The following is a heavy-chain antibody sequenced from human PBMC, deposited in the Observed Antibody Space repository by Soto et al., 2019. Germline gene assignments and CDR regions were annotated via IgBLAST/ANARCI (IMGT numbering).Heavy chain of an antibody. CDR1: GYTFTSYA. CDR3: ARAQDIVVVPAARPYDY. D-gene: IGHD2-2*01. V-gene: IGHV1-3*01. J-gene: IGHJ4*02. Sequence: GASVKVSCKASGYTFTSYAMHWVRQAPGQRLEWMGWINAGNGNTKYSQKFQGRVTITRDTSASTAYMELSSLRSEDTAVYYCARAQDIVVVPAARPYDYWGQGTLVTVSS. CDR2: INAGNGNT.